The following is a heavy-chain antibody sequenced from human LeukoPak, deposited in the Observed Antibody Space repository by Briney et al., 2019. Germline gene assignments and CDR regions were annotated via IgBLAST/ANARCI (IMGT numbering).Heavy chain of an antibody. CDR3: ATVIPYIVLMVYSRSYWFDP. V-gene: IGHV1-24*01. D-gene: IGHD2-8*01. J-gene: IGHJ5*02. Sequence: VASVKVSCKVSGYTLTELSMHWVRQAPGKGLEWMGGFDPEDGETIYAQKFQGRVTMTEDTSTDTAYMELSSLRSEDTAVYYCATVIPYIVLMVYSRSYWFDPWGQGTLVTVSS. CDR2: FDPEDGET. CDR1: GYTLTELS.